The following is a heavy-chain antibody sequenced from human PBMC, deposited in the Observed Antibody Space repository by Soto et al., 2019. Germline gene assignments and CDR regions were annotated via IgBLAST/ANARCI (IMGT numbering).Heavy chain of an antibody. Sequence: SETLSLTCTVSGGSITTSSYNWDWIRQPPGKGLEWIGTIYYDGSTSYNPSLKSQVTISVDTSKNHFALKVNSVTAADTAVYYCARCYGMDLDFWGRGTGVTVSS. CDR1: GGSITTSSYN. D-gene: IGHD2-2*01. CDR2: IYYDGST. V-gene: IGHV4-39*02. CDR3: ARCYGMDLDF. J-gene: IGHJ6*02.